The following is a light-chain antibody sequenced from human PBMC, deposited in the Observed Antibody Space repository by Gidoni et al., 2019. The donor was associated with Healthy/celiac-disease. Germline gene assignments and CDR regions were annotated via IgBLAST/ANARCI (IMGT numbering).Light chain of an antibody. J-gene: IGKJ1*01. V-gene: IGKV2-28*01. CDR1: QSLLHSNGYNY. CDR3: MQALQTPNT. Sequence: DIVMTQSPLSLPVTPGEPASISCRSSQSLLHSNGYNYLDWYLQKPGQSPQLLIYLGSNRASGVPDRFSGSGSGTDFTLKISRVEAEDVGVYYCMQALQTPNTLGQXTKVEIK. CDR2: LGS.